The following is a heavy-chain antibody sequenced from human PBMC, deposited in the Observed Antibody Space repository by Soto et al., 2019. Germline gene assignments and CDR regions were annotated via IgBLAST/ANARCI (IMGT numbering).Heavy chain of an antibody. CDR3: ARAGTSYYDILTGYYSV. CDR2: IIPIFGTA. Sequence: ASVTVSCQASGGTFSSYAIGWVRQAPGQGLEWMGGIIPIFGTANYAQKFQGRVTITADESTSTAYMELSSLRSEDTAVYYCARAGTSYYDILTGYYSVWGQGTTVTVSS. D-gene: IGHD3-9*01. CDR1: GGTFSSYA. V-gene: IGHV1-69*13. J-gene: IGHJ6*02.